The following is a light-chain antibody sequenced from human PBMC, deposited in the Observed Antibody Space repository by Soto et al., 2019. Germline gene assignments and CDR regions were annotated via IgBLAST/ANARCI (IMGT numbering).Light chain of an antibody. CDR1: SSDVGAYIY. Sequence: QSVLTQPASVSGSPGQSITISCGGTSSDVGAYIYVSWYQQFPGKAPKLILYEVNNRPSGVSNRFSGSKSGTTASLTISGLQPEVEADYYCSAYSDIDTKVFGTGTKVTVL. CDR2: EVN. J-gene: IGLJ1*01. V-gene: IGLV2-14*03. CDR3: SAYSDIDTKV.